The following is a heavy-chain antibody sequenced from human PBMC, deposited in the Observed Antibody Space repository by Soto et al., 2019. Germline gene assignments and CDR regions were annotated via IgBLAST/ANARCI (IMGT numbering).Heavy chain of an antibody. J-gene: IGHJ3*02. CDR3: ASSLGARDAFYI. V-gene: IGHV3-23*01. Sequence: GGSLRLSCAAHGFTFSSYAMSWVRQAPGKGLEWVSAISGSGGSTYYADSVKGRFTISRDNSKNTLYLQMNSLRAEDTAVYYGASSLGARDAFYIWGQGSMVPVSS. CDR1: GFTFSSYA. D-gene: IGHD3-16*01. CDR2: ISGSGGST.